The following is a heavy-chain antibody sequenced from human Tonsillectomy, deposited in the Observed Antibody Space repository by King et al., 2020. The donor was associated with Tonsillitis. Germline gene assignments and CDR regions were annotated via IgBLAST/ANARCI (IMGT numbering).Heavy chain of an antibody. CDR2: FNPSGGST. CDR1: GYTFTSYY. J-gene: IGHJ4*02. V-gene: IGHV1-46*01. CDR3: ARGVHEYGDLGNFDY. Sequence: QLVQSGAEVKKPGASVKVSCKASGYTFTSYYMNWVRQAPGQGLEWMGIFNPSGGSTTYAQKFQGRVTMTTDTSTSTVYMELSSLRSEDTAVYFCARGVHEYGDLGNFDYWGQGTLVTVSS. D-gene: IGHD4-17*01.